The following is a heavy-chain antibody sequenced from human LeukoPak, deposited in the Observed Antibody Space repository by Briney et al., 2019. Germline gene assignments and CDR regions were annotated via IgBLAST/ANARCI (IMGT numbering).Heavy chain of an antibody. CDR2: IKGRTDGVTI. CDR3: TTDYSGGY. V-gene: IGHV3-15*01. CDR1: GFTFSNSW. Sequence: GGPLTLSCAASGFTFSNSWMRWVRQAPGKGLEWVGHIKGRTDGVTIDYAAPVQGSFIISIDDPSNSVWLQMNSLKNADISVYYCTTDYSGGYWGQGSLVTVSS. J-gene: IGHJ4*02. D-gene: IGHD3-10*01.